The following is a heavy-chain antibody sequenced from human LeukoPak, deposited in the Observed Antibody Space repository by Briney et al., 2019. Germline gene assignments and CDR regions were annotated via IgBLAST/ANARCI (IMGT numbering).Heavy chain of an antibody. D-gene: IGHD3-10*01. Sequence: ASVKVSCKASGYTFTGYYMHWVRQAPGQGLEWMGWINPNSGGTNYAQKFQGRVTMTRDTSISTAYMELSRLRSDDTAVYYYARGSFGELINWFDPWGQGTLVTVSS. CDR1: GYTFTGYY. CDR2: INPNSGGT. J-gene: IGHJ5*02. V-gene: IGHV1-2*02. CDR3: ARGSFGELINWFDP.